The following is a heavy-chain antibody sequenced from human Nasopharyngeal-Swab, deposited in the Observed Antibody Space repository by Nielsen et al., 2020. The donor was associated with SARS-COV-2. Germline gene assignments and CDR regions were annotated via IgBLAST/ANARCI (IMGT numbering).Heavy chain of an antibody. CDR1: GFTFSSYA. CDR3: AKGGGYYYYYMDV. J-gene: IGHJ6*03. CDR2: ISGSGGST. D-gene: IGHD3-16*01. Sequence: GESLKISCAASGFTFSSYAMSWVRQAPGKGLEWVSAISGSGGSTYYADSVKGRFTISRDNSKNTLYLQMNSLRAEDTAVYYCAKGGGYYYYYMDVWGKGTTVTVSS. V-gene: IGHV3-23*01.